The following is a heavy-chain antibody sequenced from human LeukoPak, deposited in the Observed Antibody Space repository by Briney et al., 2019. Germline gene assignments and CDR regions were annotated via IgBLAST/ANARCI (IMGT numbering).Heavy chain of an antibody. CDR1: GFTFSSYG. Sequence: GGSLRLSCAASGFTFSSYGMHWARQAPGKGLEWVAVIWYDGSNKYYADSVKGRFTIYRDNHKHTLYLQMNSLRAEDTAVYYCARDKLRYFDCWGQGTLVTVSS. J-gene: IGHJ4*02. CDR2: IWYDGSNK. CDR3: ARDKLRYFDC. D-gene: IGHD3-9*01. V-gene: IGHV3-33*01.